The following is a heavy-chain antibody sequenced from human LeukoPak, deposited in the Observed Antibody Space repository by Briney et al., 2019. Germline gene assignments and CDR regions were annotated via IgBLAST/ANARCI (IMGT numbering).Heavy chain of an antibody. CDR2: IYYSGST. Sequence: SETLSLTCTVSGGSISSSSYYWGWIRQPPGKGLEWIGSIYYSGSTYYNPSLKSRVTISVDTSKNQFSLKLSSVTAADTAVYYCARTPGGALDYWGQGTLVTVSS. CDR3: ARTPGGALDY. CDR1: GGSISSSSYY. D-gene: IGHD3-16*01. V-gene: IGHV4-39*01. J-gene: IGHJ4*02.